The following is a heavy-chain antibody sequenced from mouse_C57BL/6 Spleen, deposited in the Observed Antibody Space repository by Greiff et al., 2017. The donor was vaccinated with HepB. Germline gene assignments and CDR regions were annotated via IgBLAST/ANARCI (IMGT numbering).Heavy chain of an antibody. D-gene: IGHD5-1*01. CDR1: GYTFTSYW. V-gene: IGHV1-50*01. CDR2: IDPSDSYT. Sequence: QVQLQQPGAELVKPGASVKLSCKASGYTFTSYWMQWVKQRPGQGLEWIGEIDPSDSYTNYNPKFKGKATLTVDTSSSTAYMQLSSLTSEDSAVYYCARGVGTSSFAYWGQGTLVTVSA. CDR3: ARGVGTSSFAY. J-gene: IGHJ3*01.